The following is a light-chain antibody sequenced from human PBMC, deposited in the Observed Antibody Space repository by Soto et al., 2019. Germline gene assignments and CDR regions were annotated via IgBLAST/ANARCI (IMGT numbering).Light chain of an antibody. CDR1: QSVSSNY. Sequence: EIVKTHSPGTLSLSPGERATLSCSASQSVSSNYLAWYQQKPGQAPRLLIYGASSRATGIPDRFSGSGSGTDFTLTISSLQPEDFATYYCQQSYSTLGTFGPGTKVDIK. J-gene: IGKJ3*01. V-gene: IGKV3-20*01. CDR3: QQSYSTLGT. CDR2: GAS.